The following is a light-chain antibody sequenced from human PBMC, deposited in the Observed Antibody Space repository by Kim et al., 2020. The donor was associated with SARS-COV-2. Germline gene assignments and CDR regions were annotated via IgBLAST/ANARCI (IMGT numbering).Light chain of an antibody. CDR3: QQYDNYPWT. Sequence: ASVGDGVTISCRASQSISGWLAWYQQKPGKAPKVLIYDAFNLESGVPSRFSGSGSGTEFTLTISSLQPDDFATYYCQQYDNYPWTFGQGTKVDIK. J-gene: IGKJ1*01. V-gene: IGKV1-5*01. CDR2: DAF. CDR1: QSISGW.